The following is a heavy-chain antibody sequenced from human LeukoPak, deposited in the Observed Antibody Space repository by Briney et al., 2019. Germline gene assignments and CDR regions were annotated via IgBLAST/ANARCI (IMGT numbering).Heavy chain of an antibody. Sequence: GGSLRLSCAASEFVFSDYYMSWVRQAPGKGLEWVSYISSGGDTKYYADSVKGRFTISRDNTKNSLYLQMNNLRAEDTAVYYCAREMGGDYGSGTFFDLWGQGNMVTVSS. D-gene: IGHD3-10*01. CDR2: ISSGGDTK. V-gene: IGHV3-11*01. J-gene: IGHJ4*02. CDR3: AREMGGDYGSGTFFDL. CDR1: EFVFSDYY.